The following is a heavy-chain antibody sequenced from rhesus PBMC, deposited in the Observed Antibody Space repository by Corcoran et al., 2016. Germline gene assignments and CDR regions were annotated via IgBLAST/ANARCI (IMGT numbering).Heavy chain of an antibody. CDR2: IYGSGSRT. CDR1: GGSISSSY. D-gene: IGHD3-28*01. V-gene: IGHV4-169*01. J-gene: IGHJ2*01. Sequence: QLQLQESGPGLVKPSETLSVTCAVSGGSISSSYWSWIRPAPGKGVEWIGYIYGSGSRTTYNPSSNVRVTRSVNTTKNQLSLKLSSVTAADTAVYYCARVLHLGYFDLWGPGTPITISS. CDR3: ARVLHLGYFDL.